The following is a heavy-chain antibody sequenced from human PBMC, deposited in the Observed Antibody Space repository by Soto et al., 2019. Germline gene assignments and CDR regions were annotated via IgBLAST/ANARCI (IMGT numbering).Heavy chain of an antibody. CDR3: ASASVEMATISNWFDP. Sequence: PSETLSLTCAVYGGSFSGYYWSWIRQPPGKGLEWIGEINHSGSTNYNPSLKSRVTISVDTSKNQFSLKLSSVTAADTAVYYCASASVEMATISNWFDPWGQGTLVTVSS. D-gene: IGHD5-12*01. V-gene: IGHV4-34*01. J-gene: IGHJ5*02. CDR2: INHSGST. CDR1: GGSFSGYY.